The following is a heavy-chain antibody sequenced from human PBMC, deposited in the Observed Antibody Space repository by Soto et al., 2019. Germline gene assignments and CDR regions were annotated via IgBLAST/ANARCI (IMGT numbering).Heavy chain of an antibody. D-gene: IGHD2-15*01. CDR1: GFTFSNYA. Sequence: QVQLVESGGGVVQPGRSLRLSCAASGFTFSNYAMHWVRQAPGKGLECVAVISYNGGNRIYRDYVKGRFTISRDNAKNTIHLQIDSLRYEDAAVYYCARGDREDTAVVIGVWPGEYGVDVWGQGTTVTVSS. V-gene: IGHV3-30*04. CDR2: ISYNGGNR. J-gene: IGHJ6*02. CDR3: ARGDREDTAVVIGVWPGEYGVDV.